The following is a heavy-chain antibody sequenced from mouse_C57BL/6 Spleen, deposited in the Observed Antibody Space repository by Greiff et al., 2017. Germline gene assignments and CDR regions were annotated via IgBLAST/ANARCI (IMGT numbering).Heavy chain of an antibody. D-gene: IGHD2-3*01. Sequence: QVQLQQPGAELVKPGASVKMSCKASGYTFTSYWITWVKQRPGQGLEWIGDIYPGSGSTNYTERFKSKATLTVDTSSSTAYMQLSSLTSEDSAVYYCARSGGWLLEGLYWGQGTTLTVSS. CDR2: IYPGSGST. J-gene: IGHJ2*01. CDR1: GYTFTSYW. V-gene: IGHV1-55*01. CDR3: ARSGGWLLEGLY.